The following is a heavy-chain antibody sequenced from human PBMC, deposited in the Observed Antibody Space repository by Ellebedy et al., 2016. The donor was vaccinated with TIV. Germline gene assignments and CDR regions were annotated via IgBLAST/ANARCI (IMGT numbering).Heavy chain of an antibody. CDR2: IKEDGSEK. D-gene: IGHD3-10*01. J-gene: IGHJ4*02. CDR1: GFTFSSYC. V-gene: IGHV3-7*03. CDR3: ARSYGSGYGY. Sequence: GESLKISCAASGFTFSSYCMSWVRQAPGKGLEWVTNIKEDGSEKDYVDSVKGRFTISRDNAKNSLYLQMNSLRAEDTAVYYCARSYGSGYGYWGQGTLVTVSS.